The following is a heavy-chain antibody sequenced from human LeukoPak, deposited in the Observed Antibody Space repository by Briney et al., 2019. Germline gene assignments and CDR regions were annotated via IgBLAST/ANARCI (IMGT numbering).Heavy chain of an antibody. CDR1: GGSISSYY. J-gene: IGHJ4*02. D-gene: IGHD6-6*01. CDR3: ARHTSESSASTSTSFDY. V-gene: IGHV4-59*08. CDR2: IYYSGST. Sequence: SETLSLTCTVSGGSISSYYWSWIRQPPGKGLEWIGYIYYSGSTNYNPSLKSRVTISVDTSKNQFSLKLSSVTAADTAVYYCARHTSESSASTSTSFDYWGQGTLVTVSS.